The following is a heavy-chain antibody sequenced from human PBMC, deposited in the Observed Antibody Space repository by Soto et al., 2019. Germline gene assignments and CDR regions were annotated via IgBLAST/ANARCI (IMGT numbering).Heavy chain of an antibody. V-gene: IGHV3-73*01. D-gene: IGHD6-13*01. CDR3: TRLHFIVEPGINF. J-gene: IGHJ4*02. CDR2: IRTKINSYAT. CDR1: GFSFSDSG. Sequence: PXGSLRLNCAASGFSFSDSGIHGVRQTSGKGLEWVGRIRTKINSYATAYAASVKGRFTISRDDSKNTAYLQMNSLKTEDTAVYYCTRLHFIVEPGINFWGQGTLVTVSS.